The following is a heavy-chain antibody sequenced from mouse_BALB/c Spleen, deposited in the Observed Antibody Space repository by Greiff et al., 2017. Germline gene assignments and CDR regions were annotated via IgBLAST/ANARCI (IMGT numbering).Heavy chain of an antibody. Sequence: EVQVVESGGGLVKPGGSLKLSCAASGFTFSDYYMYWVRQTPEKRLEWVATISDGGSYTYYPDSVKGRFTISRDNAKNNLYLQMSSLKSEDTAMYYCARRYSYAMDYWGQGTSVTVSS. V-gene: IGHV5-4*02. CDR3: ARRYSYAMDY. J-gene: IGHJ4*01. CDR2: ISDGGSYT. D-gene: IGHD2-14*01. CDR1: GFTFSDYY.